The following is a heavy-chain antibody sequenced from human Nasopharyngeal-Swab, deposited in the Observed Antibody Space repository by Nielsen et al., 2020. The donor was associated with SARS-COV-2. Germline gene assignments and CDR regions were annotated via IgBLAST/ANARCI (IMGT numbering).Heavy chain of an antibody. V-gene: IGHV3-9*01. D-gene: IGHD5-18*01. Sequence: SLKISCAASGFTFDDYAMHWVRQAPGKGLERVSAISWNSGIIGYADSVKGRFTISRDNAKNSLYLQMNSLRAEDTALYYCAKSIQLWSYYFDYWGQGTLVTVSS. CDR3: AKSIQLWSYYFDY. CDR1: GFTFDDYA. J-gene: IGHJ4*02. CDR2: ISWNSGII.